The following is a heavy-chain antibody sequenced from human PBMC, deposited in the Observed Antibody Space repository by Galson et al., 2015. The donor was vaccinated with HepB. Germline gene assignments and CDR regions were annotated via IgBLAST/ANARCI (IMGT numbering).Heavy chain of an antibody. CDR3: ARRYCTSTSCTNDL. Sequence: SLRLSCAASGFTFSRYSMNWVRQGPGKGLEWVSSISDTRSDTYYADSVKGRFTISRDIAKNSLYLQMNSLRADDTAVYYCARRYCTSTSCTNDLWGQGTLVTVSS. CDR1: GFTFSRYS. V-gene: IGHV3-21*06. J-gene: IGHJ4*02. D-gene: IGHD2-2*01. CDR2: ISDTRSDT.